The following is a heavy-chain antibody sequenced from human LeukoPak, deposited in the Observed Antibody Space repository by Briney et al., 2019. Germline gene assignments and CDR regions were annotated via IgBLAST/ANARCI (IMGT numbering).Heavy chain of an antibody. CDR1: GFTFTNYA. V-gene: IGHV3-23*01. CDR2: ISGSGGSK. Sequence: GGSLRLSCAASGFTFTNYAMSWVRQAPGKGLEWLAAISGSGGSKYYADSVKGRFTISRDNSKNTLYLQMNSLRAEDTAIYYCAKDRAWGAFAYWGQGTLVTVSS. D-gene: IGHD1-26*01. J-gene: IGHJ4*02. CDR3: AKDRAWGAFAY.